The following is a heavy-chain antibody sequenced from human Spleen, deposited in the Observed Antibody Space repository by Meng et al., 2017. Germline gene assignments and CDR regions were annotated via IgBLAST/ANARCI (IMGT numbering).Heavy chain of an antibody. J-gene: IGHJ6*02. CDR2: INHSGST. D-gene: IGHD1-26*01. V-gene: IGHV4-34*01. CDR3: ARARAMEATFYYYYCMDV. CDR1: GGSFSRYY. Sequence: SCAVYGGSFSRYYWSWIRQPPGKGLEWIGEINHSGSTNYNSSLKSRVTISVDTSKNQFSLKLSSVTAADTAVYYCARARAMEATFYYYYCMDVWGQGTTVTVSS.